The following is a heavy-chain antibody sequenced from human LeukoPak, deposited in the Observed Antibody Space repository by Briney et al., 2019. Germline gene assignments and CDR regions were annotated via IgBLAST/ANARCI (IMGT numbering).Heavy chain of an antibody. J-gene: IGHJ6*03. V-gene: IGHV3-48*01. CDR2: ISSSSSTI. CDR1: GFTFSSYS. D-gene: IGHD2-2*01. CDR3: ARGLKGYCSSTSCQSPLFYYYYMDV. Sequence: GGSLRLSCAASGFTFSSYSMNWVRQAPGKGLEWVSYISSSSSTIYYADSVKGRFTISRDNAKNSLYLQMNSLRAEDTAVYYCARGLKGYCSSTSCQSPLFYYYYMDVWGKGTTVTVSS.